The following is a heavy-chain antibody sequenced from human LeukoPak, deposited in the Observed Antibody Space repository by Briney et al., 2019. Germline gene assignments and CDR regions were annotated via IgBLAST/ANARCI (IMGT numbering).Heavy chain of an antibody. V-gene: IGHV3-9*01. J-gene: IGHJ4*02. D-gene: IGHD3-10*01. CDR3: SKEYGGELLDHFDY. CDR1: GFTFHDYD. CDR2: ISWNGGSI. Sequence: PGCTLTLSCAASGFTFHDYDKHWVRHAPGKGLEWVSGISWNGGSIGYADSAKGRFTIPRDNDKHPLYLQLNTMSAEDPVLYYGSKEYGGELLDHFDYWGEGTLVTVSS.